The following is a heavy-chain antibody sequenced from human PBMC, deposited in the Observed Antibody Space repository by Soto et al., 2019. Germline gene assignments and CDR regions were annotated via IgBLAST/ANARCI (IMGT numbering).Heavy chain of an antibody. Sequence: EVQLVESGGVVVQPGGSLRLSCAASGFTFDDYTMHWVRQAPGKGLEWVSLISWDGGSTYYEDSVKGRFTISRDNSKNSLYLQMNSLRTEDTALYYCAKDIGPPRGSGYGNWFDPWGQGTLVTVSS. J-gene: IGHJ5*02. V-gene: IGHV3-43*01. D-gene: IGHD3-3*01. CDR3: AKDIGPPRGSGYGNWFDP. CDR1: GFTFDDYT. CDR2: ISWDGGST.